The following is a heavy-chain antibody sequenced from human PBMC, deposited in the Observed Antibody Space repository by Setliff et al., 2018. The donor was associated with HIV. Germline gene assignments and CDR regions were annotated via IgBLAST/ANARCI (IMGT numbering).Heavy chain of an antibody. CDR3: ARQSPQIRYLDWLNAFDI. J-gene: IGHJ3*02. CDR1: GYSISSGYY. V-gene: IGHV4-38-2*01. Sequence: ETLSLTCAVSGYSISSGYYWGWIRQPPGKGLEWIGSTYHSGSTYHNPSLKSRVTISVDTSKNQFSLKLSYVTAADTAFYYCARQSPQIRYLDWLNAFDIWGQGTMVTVSS. D-gene: IGHD3-9*01. CDR2: TYHSGST.